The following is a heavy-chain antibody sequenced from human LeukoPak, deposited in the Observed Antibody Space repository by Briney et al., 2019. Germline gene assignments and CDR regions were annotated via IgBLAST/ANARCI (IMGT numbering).Heavy chain of an antibody. CDR3: ARAWTAHFDY. V-gene: IGHV3-30-3*01. J-gene: IGHJ4*02. Sequence: GRSLRLSCAASGFTFSSYAMHWVRQAPGKGLEWVAVISYDGSNKYYADSVKGRFTISRDNSKNTLYLQMNSLRAEDTAVYYCARAWTAHFDYWGQGTLVTVSS. D-gene: IGHD1-1*01. CDR2: ISYDGSNK. CDR1: GFTFSSYA.